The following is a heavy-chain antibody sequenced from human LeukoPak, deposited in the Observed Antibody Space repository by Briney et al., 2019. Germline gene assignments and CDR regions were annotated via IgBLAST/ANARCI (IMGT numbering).Heavy chain of an antibody. V-gene: IGHV1-2*02. CDR3: ARICGGDCYDH. J-gene: IGHJ4*02. CDR2: INPNSDGT. Sequence: ASVKLSCKASGYTFTGYYMRWVRQATGQRPEWMGWINPNSDGTNYAQKFQGRVTMTRDTSISTAYMELSRLRSDDTAVYYCARICGGDCYDHWGQGTLVTVSS. CDR1: GYTFTGYY. D-gene: IGHD2-21*01.